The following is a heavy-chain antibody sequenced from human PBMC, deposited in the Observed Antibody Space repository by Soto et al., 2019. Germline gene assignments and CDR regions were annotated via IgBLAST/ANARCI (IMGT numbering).Heavy chain of an antibody. CDR2: IDPSDSYT. D-gene: IGHD2-15*01. J-gene: IGHJ5*02. CDR3: ARLSPLGYCSGGSCYPYNWSDP. V-gene: IGHV5-10-1*01. Sequence: GESLKISCKGSGYSFTSYFISWVRQMPGKGLEWMGRIDPSDSYTNYSPSFQGHVTISADKSISTAYLQWSSLKASDTAMYYCARLSPLGYCSGGSCYPYNWSDPWGQGTLVTVSS. CDR1: GYSFTSYF.